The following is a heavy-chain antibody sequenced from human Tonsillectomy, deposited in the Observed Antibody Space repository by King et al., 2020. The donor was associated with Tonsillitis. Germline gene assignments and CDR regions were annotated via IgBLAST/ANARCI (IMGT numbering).Heavy chain of an antibody. V-gene: IGHV1-69*01. CDR3: ARWGLAYCGGDCYSDAFDI. CDR2: IIPIFGTA. CDR1: GGTFSSYA. D-gene: IGHD2-21*02. J-gene: IGHJ3*02. Sequence: QLVQSGAEVKKPGSSVKVSCKASGGTFSSYAISWVRQAHGQGLEWMGGIIPIFGTANYAQKFQGRVTITADESTSTAYMELSSLRSEDTAVYYCARWGLAYCGGDCYSDAFDIWGQGTMVTVSS.